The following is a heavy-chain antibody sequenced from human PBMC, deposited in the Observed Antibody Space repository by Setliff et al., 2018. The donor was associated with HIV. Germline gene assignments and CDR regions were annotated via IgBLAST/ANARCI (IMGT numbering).Heavy chain of an antibody. J-gene: IGHJ5*02. Sequence: SETLSLTCTVSNGSISSGTFYWNWIRQPAGKGLEWIGRINTSGSTNYNPSLKSRVTISVDKSQNQFSLKLSSVTAADTAVYYCARDFKRYNSPCRFVPWGQGTLVTVSS. CDR2: INTSGST. D-gene: IGHD6-13*01. CDR3: ARDFKRYNSPCRFVP. CDR1: NGSISSGTFY. V-gene: IGHV4-61*02.